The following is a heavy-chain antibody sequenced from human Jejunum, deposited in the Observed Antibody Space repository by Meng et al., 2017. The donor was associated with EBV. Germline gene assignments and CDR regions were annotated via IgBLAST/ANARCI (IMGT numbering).Heavy chain of an antibody. CDR3: AGLRYSGYDRAFDY. CDR1: GGPVKSGYVY. J-gene: IGHJ4*02. D-gene: IGHD5-12*01. V-gene: IGHV4-61*01. Sequence: QLQLQEPGPGLLKPSETLSLTCTGSGGPVKSGYVYWSWIRQPPGKGLEWIGYIYYRGSTNYIPSLKSRVTISLDTSKNQFSLKLSSVTAADTAVYYCAGLRYSGYDRAFDYWGQGALVTVSS. CDR2: IYYRGST.